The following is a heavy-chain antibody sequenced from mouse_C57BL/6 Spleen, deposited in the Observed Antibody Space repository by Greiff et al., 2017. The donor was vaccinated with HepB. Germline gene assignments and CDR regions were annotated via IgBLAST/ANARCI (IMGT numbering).Heavy chain of an antibody. V-gene: IGHV1-22*01. Sequence: VHVKQSGPELVKPGASVKMSCKASGYTFTDYNMHWVKQSHGKSLEWIGYINPNNGGTSYNQKFKGKATLTVNKSSSTAYMELRSLTSEDSAVYYCASPHYYGSSYHWYFDVWGTGTTVTVSS. CDR1: GYTFTDYN. J-gene: IGHJ1*03. CDR2: INPNNGGT. CDR3: ASPHYYGSSYHWYFDV. D-gene: IGHD1-1*01.